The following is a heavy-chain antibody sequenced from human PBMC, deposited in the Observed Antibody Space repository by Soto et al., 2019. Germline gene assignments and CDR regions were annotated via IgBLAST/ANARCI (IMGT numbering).Heavy chain of an antibody. CDR3: ARMSYYYDSSGYYYALDY. CDR1: GGSISSYY. V-gene: IGHV4-4*07. Sequence: SETLCVTCTVFGGSISSYYWSWIRQPAGKGLEWIGRIYTSGSTNYNPSLKSRVTMSVDTSKNQFSLKLSSVTAADTAVYYCARMSYYYDSSGYYYALDYWGQGTLVTVSS. D-gene: IGHD3-22*01. J-gene: IGHJ4*02. CDR2: IYTSGST.